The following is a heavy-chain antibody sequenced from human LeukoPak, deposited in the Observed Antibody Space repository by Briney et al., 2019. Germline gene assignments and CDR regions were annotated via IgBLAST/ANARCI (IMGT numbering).Heavy chain of an antibody. V-gene: IGHV1-24*01. D-gene: IGHD3-10*01. CDR3: AALGVTMVRGATYWWDDAFDI. Sequence: GASVKVSCKVSGYTLTELSMHWVRQAPGKGLEWMGGFDPEDGETIYAQKFQGRVTMTEDTSTDTAYMELSSLRSEDTAVYYCAALGVTMVRGATYWWDDAFDIWGQGTMVTVSS. CDR1: GYTLTELS. J-gene: IGHJ3*02. CDR2: FDPEDGET.